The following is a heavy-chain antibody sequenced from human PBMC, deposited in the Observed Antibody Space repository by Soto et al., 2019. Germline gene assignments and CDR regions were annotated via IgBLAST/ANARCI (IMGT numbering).Heavy chain of an antibody. J-gene: IGHJ4*02. CDR2: ISYDGSNK. Sequence: QVQLVESGRGVVQPGRSLRLSCAASGFTFSSYGMHWVRQAPGKGLEWVAVISYDGSNKYYADSVKGRFTISIDNSKNTLYLQMNSLRAEDTAVYFCAKDLGDPSEAYFYYWGQGTLFTVSS. CDR3: AKDLGDPSEAYFYY. V-gene: IGHV3-30*18. D-gene: IGHD2-21*02. CDR1: GFTFSSYG.